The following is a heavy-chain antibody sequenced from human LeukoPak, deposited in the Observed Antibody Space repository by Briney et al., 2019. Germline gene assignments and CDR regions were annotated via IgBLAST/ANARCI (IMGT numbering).Heavy chain of an antibody. D-gene: IGHD5-12*01. Sequence: GGSLRLSCAASRFTFSSYAMNWVRQAPGKGLEWVSAISGSGGGTYYADPVQGRFTISRDNSKNTLYLQMNSLRAEDTAVYYCAKGSVATVPRYFDYWGQGTLVTVSS. V-gene: IGHV3-23*01. CDR3: AKGSVATVPRYFDY. CDR2: ISGSGGGT. CDR1: RFTFSSYA. J-gene: IGHJ4*02.